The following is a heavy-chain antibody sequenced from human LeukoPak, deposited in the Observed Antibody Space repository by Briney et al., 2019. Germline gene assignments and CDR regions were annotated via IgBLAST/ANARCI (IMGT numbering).Heavy chain of an antibody. CDR3: ARAVGPFDI. Sequence: GGSLRLSCAASGFTFSTYGMHWVRQAPGKGLEGGAVIWYDGSIKYYADSGKGRFTISRDNSKNTLYLQMNSLRAEDTAVYYCARAVGPFDIWGQGTIVIVSS. J-gene: IGHJ3*02. CDR2: IWYDGSIK. D-gene: IGHD3-16*01. CDR1: GFTFSTYG. V-gene: IGHV3-33*01.